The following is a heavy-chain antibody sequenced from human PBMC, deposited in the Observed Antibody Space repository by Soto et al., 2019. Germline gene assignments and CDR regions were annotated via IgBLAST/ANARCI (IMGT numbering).Heavy chain of an antibody. CDR2: IRSKAYGGTT. CDR3: PRYRPAADLSDFVL. V-gene: IGHV3-49*04. J-gene: IGHJ4*02. D-gene: IGHD6-13*01. Sequence: GGSLRLSCTASGFTFGGYAMSWVRQAPGKGLEWVGSIRSKAYGGTTEYAASVRGRFTISRLDSKTIAYLQMNGLKTEDTGVYYCPRYRPAADLSDFVLLGQGTLVTVSS. CDR1: GFTFGGYA.